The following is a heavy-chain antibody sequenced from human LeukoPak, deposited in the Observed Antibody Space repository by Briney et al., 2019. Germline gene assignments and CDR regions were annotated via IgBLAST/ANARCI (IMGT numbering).Heavy chain of an antibody. Sequence: SGTLSLTCAVSGGSISSSNWWSWVRQPPGKGLEWIGEIYHSGSNNYNPSLKSRVTISVHKSKNQFSLKLSSVTAADTAVYYCARVYCSSTSCYTFDYWGQGTLVTVSS. D-gene: IGHD2-2*02. CDR1: GGSISSSNW. CDR2: IYHSGSN. J-gene: IGHJ4*02. CDR3: ARVYCSSTSCYTFDY. V-gene: IGHV4-4*02.